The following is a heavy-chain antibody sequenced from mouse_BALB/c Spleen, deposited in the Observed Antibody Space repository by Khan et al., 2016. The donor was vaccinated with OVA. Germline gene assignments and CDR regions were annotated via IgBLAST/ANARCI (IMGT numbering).Heavy chain of an antibody. V-gene: IGHV3-2*02. D-gene: IGHD1-2*01. CDR1: GYSITSGYG. CDR3: ARTARIKY. CDR2: ISYSGST. Sequence: QLEESGPGLVKPSQSLSLTCTVTGYSITSGYGWNWIRQFPGNKLEWMSYISYSGSTNYNPSLKSRISITRDTSKNQFFLQLNSVTTEDTATYYCARTARIKYWGQGTTLTVSS. J-gene: IGHJ2*01.